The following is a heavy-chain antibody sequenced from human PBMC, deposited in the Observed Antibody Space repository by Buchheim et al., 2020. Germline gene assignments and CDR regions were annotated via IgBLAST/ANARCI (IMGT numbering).Heavy chain of an antibody. CDR1: GGSISSGSYY. CDR2: IYYNGIT. Sequence: QVQLQESGPGLVKPSQTLSLTCTASGGSISSGSYYWGWIRHHPGKGLQWIGYIYYNGITYYNPSLKSRVTISVDTSTNQFSLKLNSVTAADTAVYYCARDLNNNWFDPWGQGTL. CDR3: ARDLNNNWFDP. V-gene: IGHV4-31*03. J-gene: IGHJ5*02.